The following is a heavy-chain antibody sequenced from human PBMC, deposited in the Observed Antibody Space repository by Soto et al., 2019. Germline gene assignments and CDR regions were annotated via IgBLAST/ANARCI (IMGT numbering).Heavy chain of an antibody. J-gene: IGHJ4*02. CDR2: IYHSGST. V-gene: IGHV4-34*01. CDR1: GGSFSGYD. CDR3: ARLELWFGELLFDY. Sequence: PSETLSLTCAVYGGSFSGYDLSWIRQNPGKGLEWIGEIYHSGSTNYNPSLKSRVTISVDTSKNQFSLKLSSVTAADTAVYYCARLELWFGELLFDYWGQGTLVTVSS. D-gene: IGHD3-10*01.